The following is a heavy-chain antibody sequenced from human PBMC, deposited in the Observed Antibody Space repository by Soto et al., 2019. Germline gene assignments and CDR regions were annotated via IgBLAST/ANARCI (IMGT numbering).Heavy chain of an antibody. D-gene: IGHD4-17*01. CDR1: GGSISSSSYY. CDR3: ARRGGDYVDY. V-gene: IGHV4-39*01. J-gene: IGHJ4*02. Sequence: SETLSLTCTVSGGSISSSSYYWGWIRQPPGKGLEWIGSIYYSGSTYYNPSLKSRVTISVDTSKNQFSLKLSSVTAADTAVYYCARRGGDYVDYWGQGTLVT. CDR2: IYYSGST.